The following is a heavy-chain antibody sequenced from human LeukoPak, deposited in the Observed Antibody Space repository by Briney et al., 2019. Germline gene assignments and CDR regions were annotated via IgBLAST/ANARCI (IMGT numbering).Heavy chain of an antibody. CDR2: IYYSGST. CDR1: GGSVSSGSYY. J-gene: IGHJ2*01. CDR3: ARDRGRIQLWQRVDWYFDL. Sequence: SETLSLTCTVSGGSVSSGSYYWSWIRQPPGKGLEWIGYIYYSGSTNYNPSLKSRVTISVDTSKNQFSLRLSSVTAADTAVYYCARDRGRIQLWQRVDWYFDLWGRGTLVTVSS. V-gene: IGHV4-61*01. D-gene: IGHD5-18*01.